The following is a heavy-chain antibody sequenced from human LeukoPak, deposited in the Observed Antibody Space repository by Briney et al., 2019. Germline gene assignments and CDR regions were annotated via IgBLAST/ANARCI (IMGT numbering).Heavy chain of an antibody. CDR1: GGSISSSSYY. CDR3: ARGRRWKDY. V-gene: IGHV4-39*07. Sequence: PSETLSLTCAVSGGSISSSSYYWGWIRQPPGKGLEWIGSIYYSGSTYYNPSLKSRVTISVDTSKNQLSLKLSSVTAADTAVYYCARGRRWKDYWGQGTLVTVSS. D-gene: IGHD4-23*01. CDR2: IYYSGST. J-gene: IGHJ4*02.